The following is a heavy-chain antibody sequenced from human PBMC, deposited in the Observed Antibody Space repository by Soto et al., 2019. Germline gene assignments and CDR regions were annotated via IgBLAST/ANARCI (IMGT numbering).Heavy chain of an antibody. D-gene: IGHD1-1*01. Sequence: WTWIRKHPGKGLEWIGYIYYSGTTYYNPSLKSRPTISMDTSENQFSLELTSVTAADTAIYFCASGHDAYKVRYWGQGTLVTVSS. CDR3: ASGHDAYKVRY. V-gene: IGHV4-31*02. CDR2: IYYSGTT. J-gene: IGHJ4*02.